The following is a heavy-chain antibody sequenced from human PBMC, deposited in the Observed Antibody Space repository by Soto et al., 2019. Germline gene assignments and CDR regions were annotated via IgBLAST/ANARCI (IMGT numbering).Heavy chain of an antibody. V-gene: IGHV1-69*13. CDR1: GGTFSSYA. Sequence: SVKVSCKASGGTFSSYAISWVRQAPGQGLEWMGGIIPIFGTANYAQKFQGRVTITADESTSTAYMELSSLRSEDTAVYYCAREAPRYDILGDSPNGFDPWGLG. CDR3: AREAPRYDILGDSPNGFDP. CDR2: IIPIFGTA. D-gene: IGHD3-9*01. J-gene: IGHJ5*02.